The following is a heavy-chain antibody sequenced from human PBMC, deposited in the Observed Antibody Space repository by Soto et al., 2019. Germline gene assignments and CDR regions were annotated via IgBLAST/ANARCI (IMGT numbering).Heavy chain of an antibody. Sequence: QVQLVQSGAEVKKPGASANVSCKASGYTFTVYYMHWVRQAPGQGLEWMGWINRKSGGTMYPQKFQGRVTMTWDTSISTAYMALTRLRSDDTAVYYCARDLAKGGGSAGFDYWGQGTLVTVSS. CDR3: ARDLAKGGGSAGFDY. CDR2: INRKSGGT. D-gene: IGHD1-26*01. V-gene: IGHV1-2*02. J-gene: IGHJ4*02. CDR1: GYTFTVYY.